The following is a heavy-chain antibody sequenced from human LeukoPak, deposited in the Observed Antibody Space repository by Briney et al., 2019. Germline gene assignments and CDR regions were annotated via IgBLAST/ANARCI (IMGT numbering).Heavy chain of an antibody. Sequence: GRSLRLSCAASGFTFSSYAMHWVRQSPGKGLEWVAVIWYDGNDKYYRDSVKGRFTISRDNSKNTLYLQMNSLRVEDTALYYCARDAVSAGTLTTDYWGQGTLVTVSS. V-gene: IGHV3-33*01. D-gene: IGHD6-13*01. CDR2: IWYDGNDK. CDR1: GFTFSSYA. CDR3: ARDAVSAGTLTTDY. J-gene: IGHJ4*02.